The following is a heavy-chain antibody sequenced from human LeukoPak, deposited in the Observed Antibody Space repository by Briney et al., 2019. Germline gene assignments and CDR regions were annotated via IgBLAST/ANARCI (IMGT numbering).Heavy chain of an antibody. D-gene: IGHD2-21*02. Sequence: GGSLRLSCAASGFTFSSYWMHWVRQAPGKGLVWVSRINSDGSSTSYADSVKGRFTISRDNAKTTLYLQMNSLRAEDTAVYYCARGGVVTAMNYWGQGTLVTVSS. V-gene: IGHV3-74*01. J-gene: IGHJ4*02. CDR1: GFTFSSYW. CDR2: INSDGSST. CDR3: ARGGVVTAMNY.